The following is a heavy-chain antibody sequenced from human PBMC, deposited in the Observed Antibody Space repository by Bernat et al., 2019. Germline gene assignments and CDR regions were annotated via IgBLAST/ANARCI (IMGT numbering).Heavy chain of an antibody. CDR2: IYYSGST. D-gene: IGHD6-13*01. Sequence: QVQLQESGPGLVKPSETLSLTCTVPGGSISSYYWSWIRQPPGKGLEWIGYIYYSGSTNSNPSLKSRVTISVDTYKNQFSLKLSSVTAADTAVYYCARSGQLGYNWFDPWGQGTLVTVSS. V-gene: IGHV4-59*01. CDR1: GGSISSYY. J-gene: IGHJ5*02. CDR3: ARSGQLGYNWFDP.